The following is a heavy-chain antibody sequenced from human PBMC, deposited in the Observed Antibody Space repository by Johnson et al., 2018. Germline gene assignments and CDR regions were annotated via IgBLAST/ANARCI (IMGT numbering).Heavy chain of an antibody. J-gene: IGHJ1*01. V-gene: IGHV3-23*04. CDR1: GFSFSIYA. D-gene: IGHD6-13*01. Sequence: VQLGESGGGLVRPGESLRLSCAASGFSFSIYAMRWIRQAPGQGLEWVSAVSGSGSTTHYTDSVKGRFTVTRDNSKNTLYLQRNRLRAEDTAGYYCAKDEQYLGQYVQDWGQGTLVTVSS. CDR3: AKDEQYLGQYVQD. CDR2: VSGSGSTT.